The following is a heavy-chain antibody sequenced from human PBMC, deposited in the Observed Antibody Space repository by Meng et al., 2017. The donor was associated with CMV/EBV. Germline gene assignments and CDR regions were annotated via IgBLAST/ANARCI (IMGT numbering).Heavy chain of an antibody. V-gene: IGHV1-24*01. D-gene: IGHD2-2*01. CDR2: FDPEDGET. CDR1: GYTLTELS. CDR3: ATDFYCSSTSCSTGYYYYGMDV. J-gene: IGHJ6*02. Sequence: ASVKVSCKVSGYTLTELSMHWVRQAPGKGLEWMGGFDPEDGETIYAQKFQGRVTMTEDTSTDTAYMELSSLRSEGTAVYYCATDFYCSSTSCSTGYYYYGMDVWGQGTTVTVSS.